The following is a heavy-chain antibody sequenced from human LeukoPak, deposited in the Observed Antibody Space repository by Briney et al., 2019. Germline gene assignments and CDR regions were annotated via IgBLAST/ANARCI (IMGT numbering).Heavy chain of an antibody. J-gene: IGHJ5*02. CDR2: IIPIFGTA. CDR3: ARDPCSSTSCFNWFDP. D-gene: IGHD2-2*01. Sequence: SVKVSCKASGGTFSSYAISWVRQAPGQGLEWMGGIIPIFGTANYAQKFQGRVTITADEFTSTAYMELSSLRSEDTAVYYCARDPCSSTSCFNWFDPWGQGTLVTVSS. V-gene: IGHV1-69*13. CDR1: GGTFSSYA.